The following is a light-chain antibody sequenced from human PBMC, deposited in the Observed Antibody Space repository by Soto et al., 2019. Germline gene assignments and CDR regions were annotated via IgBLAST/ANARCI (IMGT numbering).Light chain of an antibody. CDR3: QQRSIWPLT. V-gene: IGKV3-11*01. CDR2: DTS. Sequence: EIVLTQSPATLSLSPGERATLSCRASENLRTFLAWYQQKPGQAPRLLIYDTSNRATGIPDRFSGSGSGTDFTLTISNLEPEDSAVYYCQQRSIWPLTFGGGTKVDI. CDR1: ENLRTF. J-gene: IGKJ4*01.